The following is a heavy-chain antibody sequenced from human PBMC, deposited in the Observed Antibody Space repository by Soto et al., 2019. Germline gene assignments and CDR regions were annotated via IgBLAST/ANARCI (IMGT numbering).Heavy chain of an antibody. J-gene: IGHJ4*02. Sequence: QVQLQESGPGLVKPSQTLSLTCIVSGDSINSGGYFWSWIRQHPGKGLEWIGYIYYSGSTYYNPSLKSRSSIALETSKSQFSLKLSSVTAADTAVYYCASGEDGGYRLDYWCQGTLVTVSS. V-gene: IGHV4-31*03. D-gene: IGHD5-12*01. CDR3: ASGEDGGYRLDY. CDR2: IYYSGST. CDR1: GDSINSGGYF.